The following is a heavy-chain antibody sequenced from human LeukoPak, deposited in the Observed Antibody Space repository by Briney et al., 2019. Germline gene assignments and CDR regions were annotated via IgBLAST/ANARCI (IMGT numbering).Heavy chain of an antibody. Sequence: SETLSLTCTVSGGSISSSSYYWAWIRQSPGKGLEWIGSIYYSGSTYYNPPLKSRVTISVDTSKNQFSLKLSSVTAADTAVYYCARRKSYVSVYYFDYWGQGTLVTVSS. J-gene: IGHJ4*02. CDR1: GGSISSSSYY. CDR3: ARRKSYVSVYYFDY. D-gene: IGHD3-10*02. CDR2: IYYSGST. V-gene: IGHV4-39*01.